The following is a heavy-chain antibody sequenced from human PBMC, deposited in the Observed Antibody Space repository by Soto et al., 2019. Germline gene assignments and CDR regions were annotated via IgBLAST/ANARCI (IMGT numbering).Heavy chain of an antibody. Sequence: GGSLRLSCAASGFTFSSYGMHWVRQAPGKGLEWVAVISYDGSNKYYADSVKGRFTISRDNSKNTLYLQMNSLRAEDTAVYYCAMQYGSGVVDVWGQGTTVTVSS. CDR1: GFTFSSYG. CDR2: ISYDGSNK. D-gene: IGHD3-10*01. CDR3: AMQYGSGVVDV. V-gene: IGHV3-30*03. J-gene: IGHJ6*02.